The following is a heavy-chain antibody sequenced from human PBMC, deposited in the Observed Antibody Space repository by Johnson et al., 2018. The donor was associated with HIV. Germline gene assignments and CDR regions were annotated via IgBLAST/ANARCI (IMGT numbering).Heavy chain of an antibody. D-gene: IGHD2-8*01. V-gene: IGHV3-66*02. CDR2: IYSGGST. J-gene: IGHJ3*01. Sequence: VQLVESGGGVVQPGRSLRLSCAASGFTFRNNYMSWVRQAPGKGLEWVAVIYSGGSTYYAQSVKGRFTISRDNSKNTLSLQMNSLTTEDTAIYYCARGSLTDDSFAEWGQGTMVLVSS. CDR3: ARGSLTDDSFAE. CDR1: GFTFRNNY.